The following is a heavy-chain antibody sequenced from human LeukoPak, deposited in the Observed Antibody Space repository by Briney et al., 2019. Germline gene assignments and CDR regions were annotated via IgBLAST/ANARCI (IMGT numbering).Heavy chain of an antibody. D-gene: IGHD6-19*01. J-gene: IGHJ2*01. CDR3: VRDSPSGFFDL. Sequence: GGSLRLSCAASGFTFNNYWMHWVRQGPGKGLVWVSPINPDGTVTTYADSVKGRFTISRDNAKNTLYLQMNRLRAEDTAVYYCVRDSPSGFFDLWGRGTLVTVSS. CDR2: INPDGTVT. CDR1: GFTFNNYW. V-gene: IGHV3-74*01.